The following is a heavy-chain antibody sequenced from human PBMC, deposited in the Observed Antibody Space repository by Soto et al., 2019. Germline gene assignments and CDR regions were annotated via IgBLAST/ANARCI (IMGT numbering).Heavy chain of an antibody. V-gene: IGHV4-31*03. CDR2: IYYSGST. D-gene: IGHD6-6*01. Sequence: SETLSLTCTVSGGSISSGGYYWSWIRQHPGKGLEWIGYIYYSGSTYYNPSLKSRVTISVDTSKNQFSLKLSSVTAADTAVYYCARDTAARHGFDYWGQGTLVTVSS. CDR1: GGSISSGGYY. CDR3: ARDTAARHGFDY. J-gene: IGHJ4*02.